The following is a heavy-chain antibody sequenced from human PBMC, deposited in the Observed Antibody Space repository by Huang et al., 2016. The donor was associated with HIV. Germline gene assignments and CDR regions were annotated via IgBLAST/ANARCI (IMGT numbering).Heavy chain of an antibody. CDR1: GFTFSDYY. CDR3: ARSSGELGAPHN. V-gene: IGHV3-11*01. D-gene: IGHD1-26*01. CDR2: ISSSGSDI. J-gene: IGHJ4*02. Sequence: QVQLVESGGGLVKPGGSLRLYCAASGFTFSDYYMSWVRQAPGKRLECVSDISSSGSDIYYTDSVKGLFTISRDNAKNSLYLQMNSLRAEDTAVYYCARSSGELGAPHNWGQGTLVTVSS.